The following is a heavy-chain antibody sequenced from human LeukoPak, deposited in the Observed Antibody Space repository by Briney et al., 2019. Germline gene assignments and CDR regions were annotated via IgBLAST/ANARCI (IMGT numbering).Heavy chain of an antibody. CDR1: GYIFTDYY. CDR3: ARDLGVMMVRGVDFDY. Sequence: ASVKVSCKTSGYIFTDYYIHWVRQAPGQGLEWVGWIHPNSGGTKYAQSFQGRVTMTRDTSISTAYMELSRLRSDDTAVYYCARDLGVMMVRGVDFDYWGQGTLVTVSS. CDR2: IHPNSGGT. D-gene: IGHD3-10*01. V-gene: IGHV1-2*02. J-gene: IGHJ4*02.